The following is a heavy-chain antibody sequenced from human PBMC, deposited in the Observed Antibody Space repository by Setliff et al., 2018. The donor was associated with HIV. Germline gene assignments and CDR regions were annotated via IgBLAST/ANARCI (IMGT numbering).Heavy chain of an antibody. CDR2: IYYTGST. J-gene: IGHJ5*02. V-gene: IGHV4-59*11. CDR1: GASISNHY. Sequence: KASETLSLTCGVSGASISNHYWSWVRQSPGKGLEWIGYIYYTGSTNYNPSLKSRIAILLDTSKNTLYLHMNSLRAEDTAVYYCATLRQQLITGWFDPWGQGTLVTVSS. D-gene: IGHD6-13*01. CDR3: ATLRQQLITGWFDP.